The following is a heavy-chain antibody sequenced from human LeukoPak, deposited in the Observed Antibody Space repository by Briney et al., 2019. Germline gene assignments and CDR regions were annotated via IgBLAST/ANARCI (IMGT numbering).Heavy chain of an antibody. Sequence: GPSVKVSCKASGYTFIGYYMHWVRQAPGQGLEWMGWVNPNSGGTNYAQRFQGWVTMTRDTSISTAYMELSRLRSDDTAVYYCARGGPPDLRYFDWLYWEYYFDYWGQGTLVTVSS. CDR3: ARGGPPDLRYFDWLYWEYYFDY. CDR1: GYTFIGYY. V-gene: IGHV1-2*04. CDR2: VNPNSGGT. D-gene: IGHD3-9*01. J-gene: IGHJ4*02.